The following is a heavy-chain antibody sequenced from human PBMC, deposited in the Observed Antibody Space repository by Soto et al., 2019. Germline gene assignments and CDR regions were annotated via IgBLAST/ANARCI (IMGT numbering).Heavy chain of an antibody. V-gene: IGHV4-34*01. Sequence: SETLSLTCAVYGGSFSGYYWSWIRQPPGKGLEWIGEINHSGSTNYNPSLKSRVTISVDTSKNQFSLKLSSVTAADTAVYYCARGRYYDFWSGYYRNYYGMDVWGQGTTVTVS. CDR2: INHSGST. CDR3: ARGRYYDFWSGYYRNYYGMDV. CDR1: GGSFSGYY. D-gene: IGHD3-3*01. J-gene: IGHJ6*02.